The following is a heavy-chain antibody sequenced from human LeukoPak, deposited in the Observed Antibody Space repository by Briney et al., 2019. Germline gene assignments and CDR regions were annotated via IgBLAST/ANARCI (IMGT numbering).Heavy chain of an antibody. CDR2: ISSSSSYI. D-gene: IGHD3-10*01. CDR3: ARAGWSRYGGITMVRGVIPLCFDY. J-gene: IGHJ4*02. V-gene: IGHV3-21*01. CDR1: GFTFSSCS. Sequence: GGSLRLSCAASGFTFSSCSMNWVRQAPGKGLEWVSSISSSSSYIYYADSVKGRFTISRDNAKNSLYLQMNSLRAEDTAVYYCARAGWSRYGGITMVRGVIPLCFDYWGQGTLVTVSS.